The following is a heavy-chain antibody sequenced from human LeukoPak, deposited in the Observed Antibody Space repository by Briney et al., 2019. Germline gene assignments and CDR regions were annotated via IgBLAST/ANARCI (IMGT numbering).Heavy chain of an antibody. CDR3: AKDEGALVPYYFDY. D-gene: IGHD1-26*01. Sequence: GGSLRLSCTASGFTFGDYAMSWVRQAPGKGLEWVGRTRNKANSYTTEYAASVKGRFTISRDDSKNSLYLQMNSLRTEDTAVYYCAKDEGALVPYYFDYWGQGTLVTVSS. CDR1: GFTFGDYA. J-gene: IGHJ4*02. V-gene: IGHV3-72*01. CDR2: TRNKANSYTT.